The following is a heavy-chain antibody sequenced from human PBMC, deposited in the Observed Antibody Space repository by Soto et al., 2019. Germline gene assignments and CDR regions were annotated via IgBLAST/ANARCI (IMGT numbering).Heavy chain of an antibody. J-gene: IGHJ6*02. V-gene: IGHV3-23*01. CDR2: ISGSGGST. D-gene: IGHD2-2*01. CDR1: GFTFSSYA. CDR3: AKELLGYCSSTSCYGSYYYYGMDV. Sequence: EVQLLESGGGLVQPGGSLRLSCAASGFTFSSYAMSWVRQAPGKGLEWVSAISGSGGSTYYADSVKGRFTISRDNSKNTLYLQMNSLRAEDTAVYYCAKELLGYCSSTSCYGSYYYYGMDVWGQGTTVTVSS.